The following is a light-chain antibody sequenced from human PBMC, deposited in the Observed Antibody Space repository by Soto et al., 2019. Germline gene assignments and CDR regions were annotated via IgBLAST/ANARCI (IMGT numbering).Light chain of an antibody. CDR3: QQLSRYPLT. CDR2: SAS. J-gene: IGKJ4*01. Sequence: DIQLTQSPSVLSASVGDTVTITCRASQALSNYLAWYQQKPGKAPDLLIYSASTLQSGVPSRFSGSGSETEFSLTIRALQTEDFATYYGQQLSRYPLTFGGGTKVDIK. CDR1: QALSNY. V-gene: IGKV1-9*01.